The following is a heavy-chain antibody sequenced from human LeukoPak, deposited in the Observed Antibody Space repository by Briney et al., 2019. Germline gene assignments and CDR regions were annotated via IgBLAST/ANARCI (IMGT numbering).Heavy chain of an antibody. J-gene: IGHJ5*02. V-gene: IGHV1-18*01. D-gene: IGHD6-6*01. CDR1: GGTFSSYA. Sequence: ASVKVSCKASGGTFSSYAISWVRQAPGQGLEWMGWISAYNGNTNYAQKLQGRVTMTTDTSTSTAYMELRSLRSDDTAVYYCARAPLYSSSSPWFDPWGQGTLVTVSS. CDR3: ARAPLYSSSSPWFDP. CDR2: ISAYNGNT.